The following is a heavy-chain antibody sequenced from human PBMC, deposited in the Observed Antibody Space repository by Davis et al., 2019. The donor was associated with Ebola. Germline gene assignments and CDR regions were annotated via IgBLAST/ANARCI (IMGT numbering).Heavy chain of an antibody. V-gene: IGHV4-34*01. Sequence: SETLSLTCAVYGGSFSGYYWSWIRQPPGKGLEWIGEINHSGSTNYNPSLKSRVTISVDKSKNQFSLKLSSVTAADTAVYYCARGGIWFGELLSYYFDYWGQGTLVTVSS. D-gene: IGHD3-10*01. CDR1: GGSFSGYY. CDR2: INHSGST. J-gene: IGHJ4*02. CDR3: ARGGIWFGELLSYYFDY.